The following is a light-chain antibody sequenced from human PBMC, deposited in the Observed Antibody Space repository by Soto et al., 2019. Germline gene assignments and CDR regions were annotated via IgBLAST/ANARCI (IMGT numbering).Light chain of an antibody. CDR1: SSNIGAGYD. J-gene: IGLJ1*01. V-gene: IGLV1-40*01. CDR3: QSYDSSLSGSEV. CDR2: GNG. Sequence: QLVLTQPPSVSGAPGQRVTISCTGSSSNIGAGYDVHWYQQLPGTAPKLLIYGNGTRPSGVPDRFSGSKSGTSASLAITGLQAEDEADYYCQSYDSSLSGSEVFGTGTKLTVL.